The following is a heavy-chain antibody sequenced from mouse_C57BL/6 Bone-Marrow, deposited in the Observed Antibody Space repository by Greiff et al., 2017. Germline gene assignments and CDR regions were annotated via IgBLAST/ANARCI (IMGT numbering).Heavy chain of an antibody. CDR1: GYTFTSYW. CDR2: IDPSDSYT. D-gene: IGHD1-1*01. J-gene: IGHJ2*01. Sequence: QVQLQQPGAELVRPGTSVKLSCKASGYTFTSYWMHWVKQRPGQGLEWIGVIDPSDSYTNYNQKLKGKATLTVDTSSSTAYMQLSSLTSEDSAVYYCARWITTVVATGFDYWGQGTTLTVSS. CDR3: ARWITTVVATGFDY. V-gene: IGHV1-59*01.